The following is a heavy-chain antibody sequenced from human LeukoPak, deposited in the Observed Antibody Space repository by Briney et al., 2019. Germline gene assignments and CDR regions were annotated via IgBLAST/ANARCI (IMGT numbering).Heavy chain of an antibody. D-gene: IGHD3-3*01. Sequence: SETLSLTCTVSGGSISSYYWSWIRQPAGKGLEWNGRIYTSGSTNYNPSLKSRVTMSVDTSKNQFSLKLSSVTAADTAVYYCAREMGITIFGVVILYYFDYWGQGTLVTVSS. V-gene: IGHV4-4*07. CDR1: GGSISSYY. J-gene: IGHJ4*02. CDR3: AREMGITIFGVVILYYFDY. CDR2: IYTSGST.